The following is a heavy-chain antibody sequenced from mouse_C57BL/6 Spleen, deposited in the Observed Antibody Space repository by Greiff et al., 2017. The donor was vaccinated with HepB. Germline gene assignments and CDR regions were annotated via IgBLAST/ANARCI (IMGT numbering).Heavy chain of an antibody. CDR3: ARDGSSRYWYFDV. J-gene: IGHJ1*03. V-gene: IGHV5-16*01. D-gene: IGHD1-1*01. Sequence: EVKLVESEGGLVQPGSSMKLSCTASGFTFSDYYMAWVRQVPEKGLEWVANINYDGSSTYYLDSLKSRFIISRDNAKNILYLQMSSLKSEDTATYYCARDGSSRYWYFDVWVTGTTVTVSS. CDR2: INYDGSST. CDR1: GFTFSDYY.